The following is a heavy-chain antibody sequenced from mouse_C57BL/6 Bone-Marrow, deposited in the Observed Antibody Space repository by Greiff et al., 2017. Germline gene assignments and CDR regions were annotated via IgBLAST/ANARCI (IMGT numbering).Heavy chain of an antibody. J-gene: IGHJ4*01. V-gene: IGHV1-5*01. D-gene: IGHD2-2*01. CDR3: TPIYGYYYAMDY. CDR1: GYTFTSYW. Sequence: EVQLQQSGTVLARPGASVKMSCKTSGYTFTSYWMHWVKQRPGQGLEWIGAIYPGNSDTSYNQKFKGKAKLTAVTSASTAYMELSSLTNEDSAVYYCTPIYGYYYAMDYWGQGTSVTVSS. CDR2: IYPGNSDT.